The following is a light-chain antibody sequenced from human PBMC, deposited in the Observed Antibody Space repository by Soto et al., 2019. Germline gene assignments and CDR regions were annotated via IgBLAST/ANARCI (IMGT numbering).Light chain of an antibody. J-gene: IGLJ2*01. CDR1: SSNVGSYSL. Sequence: QSALTQPASVSGSPGQSITISCTGTSSNVGSYSLVSWYQQHPGKAPKLMIYEGSKRPSGVSNRFSGSKSGNTASLTISGLQAEDEADYYCCSYAGSSTFGFGGGTKVTVL. CDR2: EGS. CDR3: CSYAGSSTFG. V-gene: IGLV2-23*03.